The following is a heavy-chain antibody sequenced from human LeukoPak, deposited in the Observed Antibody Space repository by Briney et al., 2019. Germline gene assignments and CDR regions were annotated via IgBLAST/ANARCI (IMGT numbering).Heavy chain of an antibody. CDR1: GYSISTGYY. V-gene: IGHV4-38-2*02. CDR2: FYHGGST. J-gene: IGHJ6*03. Sequence: SETLSLTCTVSGYSISTGYYWDWIRQPPGKGLEWIGTFYHGGSTYYNPSLKSRVTISVDKSKNQFSLHLTCVTAADTAVYYCARIRPSRLYMDVWGKGTTVTVSS. CDR3: ARIRPSRLYMDV.